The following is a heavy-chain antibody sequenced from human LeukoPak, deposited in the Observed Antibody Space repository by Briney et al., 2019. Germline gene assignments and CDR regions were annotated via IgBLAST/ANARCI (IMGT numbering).Heavy chain of an antibody. J-gene: IGHJ5*02. Sequence: SETLSLTCTVSGGSISSYCWIWIRQSAEKGLEWIGRICSSGSTVYNPSLKSRVTISSDMSNNQFSLKMSSVTAADTAVYYCARVVVPAAGWFDPWGQGTLVTVSS. CDR2: ICSSGST. D-gene: IGHD2-2*01. V-gene: IGHV4-4*07. CDR1: GGSISSYC. CDR3: ARVVVPAAGWFDP.